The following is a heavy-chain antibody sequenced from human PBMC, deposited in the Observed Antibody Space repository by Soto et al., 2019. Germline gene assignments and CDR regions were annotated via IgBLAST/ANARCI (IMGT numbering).Heavy chain of an antibody. V-gene: IGHV3-23*01. Sequence: GGSLRLSCAASGFTFSSYAMRWVRQGPGKGLDWVSRISGSGGSTYYADSVKGRFTISRDNSKNTLYLQMNSLRAEDTAVYYCARSMIGYYSGFDYWGQGTLVTVSS. CDR2: ISGSGGST. D-gene: IGHD3-9*01. CDR3: ARSMIGYYSGFDY. CDR1: GFTFSSYA. J-gene: IGHJ4*02.